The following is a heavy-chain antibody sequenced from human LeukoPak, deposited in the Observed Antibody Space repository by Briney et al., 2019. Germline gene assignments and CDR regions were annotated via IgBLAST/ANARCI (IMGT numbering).Heavy chain of an antibody. CDR2: ISYDGSNK. Sequence: GSLRLSCAASGFTFSSYAMHWVRQAPGKGLEWVAVISYDGSNKYYADSVKGRFTISRDNSRNTEYLQMNSLRAEDTAVYYCAKRTLTPSESHSPLDYWGQGTLVTVSS. J-gene: IGHJ4*02. CDR1: GFTFSSYA. CDR3: AKRTLTPSESHSPLDY. V-gene: IGHV3-30-3*02. D-gene: IGHD1-26*01.